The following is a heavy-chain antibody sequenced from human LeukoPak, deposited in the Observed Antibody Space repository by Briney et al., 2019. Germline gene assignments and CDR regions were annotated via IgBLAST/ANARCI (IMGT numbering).Heavy chain of an antibody. Sequence: ASVKVSCKASGYTFTCYGISWVRQAPGQGLEWMGWISAYNGNTNYAQKLQGRVTMTTDTSTSTAYMELRSLRSDDTAVYYCARETSRDDYGDYGWYFDLWGRGTLVTVSS. CDR3: ARETSRDDYGDYGWYFDL. D-gene: IGHD4-17*01. CDR2: ISAYNGNT. V-gene: IGHV1-18*01. J-gene: IGHJ2*01. CDR1: GYTFTCYG.